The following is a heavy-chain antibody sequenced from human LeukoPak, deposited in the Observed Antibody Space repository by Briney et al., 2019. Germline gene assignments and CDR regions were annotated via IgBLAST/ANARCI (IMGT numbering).Heavy chain of an antibody. J-gene: IGHJ4*02. V-gene: IGHV1-3*01. D-gene: IGHD2-21*01. Sequence: ASVKVSCKASGYTLTNYVVHWARQAPGQRPEWMGWINAGNGDTKYSQNFQGRVTITRDTSASTAYMELSSLTSEDTALYYCARDDCGDTCYPGGYWGQGTLVTVSS. CDR1: GYTLTNYV. CDR2: INAGNGDT. CDR3: ARDDCGDTCYPGGY.